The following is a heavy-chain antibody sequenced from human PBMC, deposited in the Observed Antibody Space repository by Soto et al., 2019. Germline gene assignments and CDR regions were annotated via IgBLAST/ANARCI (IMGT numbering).Heavy chain of an antibody. D-gene: IGHD3-3*01. CDR3: TRGRSGYYNDAFDI. J-gene: IGHJ3*02. V-gene: IGHV1-46*03. Sequence: QVQVVQSGAEVKKPGTSVKVSCKASGYTFVDYYMHWVRQAHGQGLEWMGIINPRGGSTSYAQKFQGRVTMTRDTSTSTVYMELSSLRSEDTALYFCTRGRSGYYNDAFDIWGQGTMVTVSS. CDR1: GYTFVDYY. CDR2: INPRGGST.